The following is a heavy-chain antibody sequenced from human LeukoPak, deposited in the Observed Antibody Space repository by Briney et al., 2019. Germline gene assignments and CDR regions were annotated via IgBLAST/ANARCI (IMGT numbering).Heavy chain of an antibody. V-gene: IGHV4-34*01. CDR3: ARGVSWTGRGAFDI. CDR2: INHSGST. Sequence: SETLSLTCAVYGGSFSGYYWSWIRQPPGKGLEWIGEINHSGSTNYNPSLKSRGTISVDTSKNQFSLKLSSVTAADTAVYYCARGVSWTGRGAFDIWGHGTMVTVSS. D-gene: IGHD1-1*01. J-gene: IGHJ3*02. CDR1: GGSFSGYY.